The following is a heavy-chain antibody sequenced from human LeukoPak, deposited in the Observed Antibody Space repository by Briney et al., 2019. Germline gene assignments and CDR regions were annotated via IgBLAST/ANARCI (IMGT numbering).Heavy chain of an antibody. CDR3: ARDPYCSGGSCLHFQH. Sequence: QTGGSLRLSCAASGFTFSSYAMSWVRQAPGKGLEWVSAISGSGGSTYYADSVKGRFTISRDDSKNTLYLQMNSLRAEDTAVYYCARDPYCSGGSCLHFQHWGQGTLVTVSS. V-gene: IGHV3-23*01. CDR1: GFTFSSYA. D-gene: IGHD2-15*01. CDR2: ISGSGGST. J-gene: IGHJ1*01.